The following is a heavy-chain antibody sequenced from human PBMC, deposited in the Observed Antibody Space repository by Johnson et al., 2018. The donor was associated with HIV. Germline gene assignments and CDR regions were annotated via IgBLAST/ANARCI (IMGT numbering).Heavy chain of an antibody. V-gene: IGHV3-20*04. J-gene: IGHJ3*02. CDR3: ARVSDDYGGNPAAWGAFDI. Sequence: QLVESGGGLVQPGRSLRLSCAASGFTFDDYGVSWVRQAPGKGLEWVSGINWNGDSTDYADSVKGRFTISRDNAKNSLFLQMNSLRAEDTALYYCARVSDDYGGNPAAWGAFDIWGQGTMVTVSS. CDR2: INWNGDST. D-gene: IGHD4-23*01. CDR1: GFTFDDYG.